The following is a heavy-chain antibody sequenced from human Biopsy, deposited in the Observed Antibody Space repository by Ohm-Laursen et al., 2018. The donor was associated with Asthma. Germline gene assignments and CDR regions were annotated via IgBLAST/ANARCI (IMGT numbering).Heavy chain of an antibody. V-gene: IGHV3-7*01. Sequence: GSLRLSCAASGFTFGDYWMSWVRQVPGKGLEWVANIKHDGSEKNHVDSLKGRFTISRDNAKNSLYLQMNSLRAEDTAVYYCARTFHFWSPYHAEHCPLWALVPLFTFSS. CDR1: GFTFGDYW. D-gene: IGHD3-3*02. CDR3: ARTFHFWSPYHAEHCPL. J-gene: IGHJ1*01. CDR2: IKHDGSEK.